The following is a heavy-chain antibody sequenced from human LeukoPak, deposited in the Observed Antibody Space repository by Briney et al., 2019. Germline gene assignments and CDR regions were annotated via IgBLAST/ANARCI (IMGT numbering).Heavy chain of an antibody. V-gene: IGHV1-46*01. D-gene: IGHD4-11*01. Sequence: GASVKVSCKASGYTFTGYYMHWVRQAPGQGLEWMGIINPSGGSTSYAQKFQGRVTMTRDTSTSTVYMELSSLRSEDTAVYYCARVRYSNYAFDYWGQGTLVTVSS. CDR3: ARVRYSNYAFDY. J-gene: IGHJ4*02. CDR2: INPSGGST. CDR1: GYTFTGYY.